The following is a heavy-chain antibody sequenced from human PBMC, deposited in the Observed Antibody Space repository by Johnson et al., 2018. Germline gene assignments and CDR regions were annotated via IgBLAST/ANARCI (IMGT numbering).Heavy chain of an antibody. J-gene: IGHJ4*02. CDR3: AREVAQWERSAFDY. CDR1: GFIFSSFS. D-gene: IGHD1-26*01. CDR2: LSSSGSYI. V-gene: IGHV3-21*01. Sequence: VQLVESGGGLVKPGGSLRLSCAASGFIFSSFSMSWVRQAPGKGLEWVSSLSSSGSYIYYADSVKGRFTISRDSAKNSLYLQMISLRAGDTAVYYCAREVAQWERSAFDYWGQGTLVTVSS.